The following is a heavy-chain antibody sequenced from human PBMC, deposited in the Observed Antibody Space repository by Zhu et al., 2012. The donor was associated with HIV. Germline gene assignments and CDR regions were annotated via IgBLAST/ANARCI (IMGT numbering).Heavy chain of an antibody. CDR1: GFTFDDYG. V-gene: IGHV3-20*04. CDR2: INWNGGST. J-gene: IGHJ6*03. Sequence: EVQLVESGGGVVRPGGSLRLSCAASGFTFDDYGMSWVRQAPGKGLEWVSGINWNGGSTGYADSVKGRFTISRDNAKNSLYLQMNSLRAEDTALYYCAREKVYCSGGSCYLGYYYYYMDVWGKGTTVTVS. D-gene: IGHD2-15*01. CDR3: AREKVYCSGGSCYLGYYYYYMDV.